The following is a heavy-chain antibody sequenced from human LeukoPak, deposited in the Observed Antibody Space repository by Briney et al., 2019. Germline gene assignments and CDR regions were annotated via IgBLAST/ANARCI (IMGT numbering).Heavy chain of an antibody. CDR2: IIPIFGTA. J-gene: IGHJ4*02. D-gene: IGHD6-19*01. CDR3: ARVTRGSSGWYGDY. V-gene: IGHV1-69*01. Sequence: SVKVSCKASGGTYSSYAISWVRQAPSQELEWMGGIIPIFGTANDAQKFQGGVTITADESTSTDYMELSSLRSEDTAVYYCARVTRGSSGWYGDYWGQGTLVTVSS. CDR1: GGTYSSYA.